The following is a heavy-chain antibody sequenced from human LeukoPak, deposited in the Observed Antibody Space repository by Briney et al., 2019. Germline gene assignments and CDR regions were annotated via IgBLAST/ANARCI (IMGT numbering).Heavy chain of an antibody. D-gene: IGHD3-10*02. CDR1: GFTFSSYN. CDR2: ISSSSNYI. J-gene: IGHJ6*03. V-gene: IGHV3-21*01. CDR3: ARCSGSYTGYYYYYMDV. Sequence: GGSLRLSCAASGFTFSSYNMNWVRQAPGKGLEWVSSISSSSNYIYYADSVKGRFTISRDNAKNSLYLQMNSLRAEDTAVYYCARCSGSYTGYYYYYMDVWGKGTTVTVSS.